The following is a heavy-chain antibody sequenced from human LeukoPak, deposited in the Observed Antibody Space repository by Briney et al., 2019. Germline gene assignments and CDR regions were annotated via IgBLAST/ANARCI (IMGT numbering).Heavy chain of an antibody. CDR1: GFTFSSYA. CDR3: ARRRVVVVNGAFDI. CDR2: ISGSGGST. J-gene: IGHJ3*02. Sequence: PGGSLRLSCAASGFTFSSYAMSWVRQAPGKGLEWVSAISGSGGSTYYADPVKGRFTISRDNSKNTLYLQMNSLRAEDTAVYYCARRRVVVVNGAFDIWGQGTMVTVSS. D-gene: IGHD3-22*01. V-gene: IGHV3-23*01.